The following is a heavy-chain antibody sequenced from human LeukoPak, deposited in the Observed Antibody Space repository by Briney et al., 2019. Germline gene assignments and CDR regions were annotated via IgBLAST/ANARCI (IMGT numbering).Heavy chain of an antibody. J-gene: IGHJ4*02. V-gene: IGHV1-46*01. D-gene: IGHD6-6*01. CDR2: INPTSGVT. Sequence: ASVQLSCKASGYTFINYHVHWVREAPGQGLEWMGIINPTSGVTGYAQKFQGRLTVTRDTFTSTVYMELNSLISEDSAVCVRGIGIAARLLGDWGRGTLVTVSS. CDR1: GYTFINYH. CDR3: GIGIAARLLGD.